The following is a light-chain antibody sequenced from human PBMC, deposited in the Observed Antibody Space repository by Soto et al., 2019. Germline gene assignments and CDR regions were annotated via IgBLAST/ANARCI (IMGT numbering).Light chain of an antibody. J-gene: IGKJ1*01. Sequence: DIVMTQSPDSLAVSLGERATINCKSSQSVLFSSNNKHFLAWYQQKPGQPPKLLIYWAATRESGVPDRFSGSGSGIDFTRTISNLQAEDVAVYYCQQYYTALRTFGQGTKVDIK. CDR3: QQYYTALRT. V-gene: IGKV4-1*01. CDR1: QSVLFSSNNKHF. CDR2: WAA.